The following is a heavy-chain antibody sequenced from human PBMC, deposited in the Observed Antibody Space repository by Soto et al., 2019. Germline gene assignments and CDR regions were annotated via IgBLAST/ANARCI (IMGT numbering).Heavy chain of an antibody. CDR1: GDSVSNNSAA. Sequence: QVQLQQSGPGLVKPSQTLSLTCAISGDSVSNNSAAWNWIRQSPSRGLEWLGRTYYRYKWYNDYAVSVESRITINPDTSKNQFSVQLNSVTPEDTAVYYCARGGYSGYFYYHYLDVWGKGTTVTVSS. CDR3: ARGGYSGYFYYHYLDV. D-gene: IGHD5-12*01. J-gene: IGHJ6*03. V-gene: IGHV6-1*01. CDR2: TYYRYKWYN.